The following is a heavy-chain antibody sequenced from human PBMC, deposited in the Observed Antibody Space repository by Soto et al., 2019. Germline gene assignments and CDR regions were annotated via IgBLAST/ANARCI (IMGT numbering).Heavy chain of an antibody. V-gene: IGHV3-30*18. D-gene: IGHD6-6*01. CDR1: GFTFSSYG. Sequence: PGGSLRLSCAASGFTFSSYGMHWVRQAPGKGLEWVAVISYDGSNKYYADSVKGRFTISRHNSKNTLYLQMNSLRAEDTAVYYFANDSSSTKPALPSWGQGTLVTVSS. CDR2: ISYDGSNK. J-gene: IGHJ4*02. CDR3: ANDSSSTKPALPS.